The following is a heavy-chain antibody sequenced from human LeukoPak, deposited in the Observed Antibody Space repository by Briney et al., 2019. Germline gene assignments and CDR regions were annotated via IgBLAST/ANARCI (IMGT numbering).Heavy chain of an antibody. V-gene: IGHV5-51*01. J-gene: IGHJ5*02. CDR3: ARRYYDSSEFDP. CDR2: IHPADSDT. Sequence: GESLKISCKASGHDFNNYWIGWVRQMPGKGPEWMGIIHPADSDTVYSPAFSGQVTISTDRPTSTAYLQWSSLEASDTAIYYCARRYYDSSEFDPWGQGTLVTVSS. D-gene: IGHD3-22*01. CDR1: GHDFNNYW.